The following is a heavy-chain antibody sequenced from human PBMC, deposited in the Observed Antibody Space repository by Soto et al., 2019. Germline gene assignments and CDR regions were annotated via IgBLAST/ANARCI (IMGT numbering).Heavy chain of an antibody. CDR3: AKIVGGGSHHDAFDI. V-gene: IGHV3-23*01. J-gene: IGHJ3*02. Sequence: EVQLLESGGGLVEPGGSLRLSCAASGFTFRSYAMTWVRQAPGKGLEWVSYTGGGGVSTYYADSVKGRFTSSRDYSKNPLYLQMNSLRAEDTSLYYCAKIVGGGSHHDAFDIWGQGTMVTVSS. D-gene: IGHD2-15*01. CDR2: TGGGGVST. CDR1: GFTFRSYA.